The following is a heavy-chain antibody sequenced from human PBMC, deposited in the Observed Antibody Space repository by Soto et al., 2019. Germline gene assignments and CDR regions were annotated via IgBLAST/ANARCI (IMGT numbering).Heavy chain of an antibody. CDR2: INHSGST. J-gene: IGHJ4*02. V-gene: IGHV4-34*01. CDR1: GGSFSGYY. D-gene: IGHD2-8*02. Sequence: PSETLSLTCAVYGGSFSGYYWTWIRQPPGTGLEWIGEINHSGSTNYNPSLKSRVTISVDTSKNQFSLKLTSVTAANTAVYYCARDKITGLFNYCGQGTLVTGS. CDR3: ARDKITGLFNY.